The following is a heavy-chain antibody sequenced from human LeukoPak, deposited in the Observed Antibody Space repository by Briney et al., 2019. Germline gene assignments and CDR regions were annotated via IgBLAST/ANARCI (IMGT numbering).Heavy chain of an antibody. CDR1: GFAASSNY. CDR3: ARGVLWSGYFYFDY. CDR2: IRNKANSYTT. V-gene: IGHV3-72*01. Sequence: GGSLRLSCAASGFAASSNYMSWVRQAPGKGLEWVGRIRNKANSYTTEYAASVKGRFTISRDDSKNSLYLQMNSLKAEDTAVYYCARGVLWSGYFYFDYWGQGTLVTVSS. J-gene: IGHJ4*02. D-gene: IGHD3-3*01.